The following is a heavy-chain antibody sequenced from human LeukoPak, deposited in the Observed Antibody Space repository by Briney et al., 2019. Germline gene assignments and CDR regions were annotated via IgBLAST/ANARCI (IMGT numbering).Heavy chain of an antibody. V-gene: IGHV3-7*01. D-gene: IGHD3-10*01. CDR1: GFTFSRHW. Sequence: GGSLRLSCAASGFTFSRHWMSWVRQAPGKGLEWVANIKEDGSDKYYVDSVKGRFTISRDNAQNSVYLQMNSLRAEDTAVYCCGREEFHSADFRGQGTLVTVSS. CDR2: IKEDGSDK. J-gene: IGHJ4*02. CDR3: GREEFHSADF.